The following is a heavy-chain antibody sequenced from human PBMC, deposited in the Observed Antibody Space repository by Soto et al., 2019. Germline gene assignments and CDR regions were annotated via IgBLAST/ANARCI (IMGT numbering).Heavy chain of an antibody. CDR2: IYYTGRT. CDR1: GGSISSGDYY. Sequence: QVQLQESGPGLVKPSQTLSLTCTVSGGSISSGDYYWSWIRQPPGKGLEWIGNIYYTGRTYYSPSLKSRVTISVDTSKNQFSLKLSSVTAADTAVYYCARWGEGAAISRGYYYGTDVWGQGTTVTVSS. J-gene: IGHJ6*02. CDR3: ARWGEGAAISRGYYYGTDV. V-gene: IGHV4-30-4*01. D-gene: IGHD2-2*01.